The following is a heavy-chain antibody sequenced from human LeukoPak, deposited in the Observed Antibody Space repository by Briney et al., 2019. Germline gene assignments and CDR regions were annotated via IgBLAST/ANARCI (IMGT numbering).Heavy chain of an antibody. CDR3: ARSAQTVTTFPLDY. Sequence: PSETLSLTCTVSGGSVSSGGYYWSWIRQHPGQGLEWIGYIYYSGSTYYNPSLQSRVTISVDTSKNQFSLKLSSVTAADTAVYYCARSAQTVTTFPLDYWDQGTLVTVSS. V-gene: IGHV4-31*03. D-gene: IGHD4-17*01. J-gene: IGHJ4*02. CDR2: IYYSGST. CDR1: GGSVSSGGYY.